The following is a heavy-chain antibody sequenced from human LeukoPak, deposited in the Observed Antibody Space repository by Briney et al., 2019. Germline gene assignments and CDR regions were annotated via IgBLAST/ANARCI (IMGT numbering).Heavy chain of an antibody. Sequence: PGGSLRLSCAASGFTFSSYGMHWVRQAPGKGLEWVAVIWYDGSNKYYADSVKGRFTISRDNSKNTLYLQMNSLRAEDTAVYYCAKDGSITMIVVVIPYFDYWGQGTLVTVSS. J-gene: IGHJ4*02. CDR3: AKDGSITMIVVVIPYFDY. CDR2: IWYDGSNK. CDR1: GFTFSSYG. D-gene: IGHD3-22*01. V-gene: IGHV3-33*06.